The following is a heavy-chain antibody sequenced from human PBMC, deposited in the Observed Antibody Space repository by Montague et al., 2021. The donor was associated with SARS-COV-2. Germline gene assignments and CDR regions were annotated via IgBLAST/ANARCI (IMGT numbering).Heavy chain of an antibody. CDR2: IYSGGST. Sequence: LRLSCAASGFTVSSNYMSWVRQAPGKGLEWVSVIYSGGSTYYADSVKGRFTISRDNSKNTLYLQMNSLRAEDTAVYYCARGAGGNFPTSFDYWGQGTLVTVSS. D-gene: IGHD4-23*01. CDR3: ARGAGGNFPTSFDY. CDR1: GFTVSSNY. V-gene: IGHV3-53*01. J-gene: IGHJ4*02.